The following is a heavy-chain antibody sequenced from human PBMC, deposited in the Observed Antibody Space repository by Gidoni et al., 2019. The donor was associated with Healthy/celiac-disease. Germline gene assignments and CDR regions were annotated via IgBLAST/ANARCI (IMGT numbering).Heavy chain of an antibody. CDR3: AREKRSGSYYEGPFDY. CDR2: ISYDGSNK. V-gene: IGHV3-30-3*01. Sequence: QVQLVESGGGVVQPVRSLRRSCAASGFPFSSHAMHWVRQAPGKGLEWVAVISYDGSNKYYADSVKGRFTISRDNSKNTLYLQMNSLRAEDTAVYYCAREKRSGSYYEGPFDYWGQGTLVTVSS. J-gene: IGHJ4*02. D-gene: IGHD1-26*01. CDR1: GFPFSSHA.